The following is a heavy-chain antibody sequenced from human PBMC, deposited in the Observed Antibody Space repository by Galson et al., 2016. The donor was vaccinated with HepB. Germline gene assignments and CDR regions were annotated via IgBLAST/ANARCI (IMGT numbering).Heavy chain of an antibody. CDR1: GFTFSRYW. J-gene: IGHJ4*02. CDR3: ARSYGLASYYSVPFY. D-gene: IGHD3-10*01. Sequence: SLRLSCAASGFTFSRYWMTWVRQAPGKELEWVANIKQDGSEEYYVDSVKGRFTVSRDNAKHSLYLQMNSLRAEDTAVYYCARSYGLASYYSVPFYWGQGTLVTVSS. CDR2: IKQDGSEE. V-gene: IGHV3-7*03.